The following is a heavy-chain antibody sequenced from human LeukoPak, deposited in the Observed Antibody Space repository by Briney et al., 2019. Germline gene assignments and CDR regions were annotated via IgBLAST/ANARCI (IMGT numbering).Heavy chain of an antibody. CDR1: GFTFSSYS. Sequence: PGGSLRLSCVGSGFTFSSYSMSWVRQAPGKGLVWVSCINSDGSMTMYADSVKGRFTISRDNAKNTLSVQMDSLRAEDTAVYYCARNLAVAGSFDYWGQGSLLTVSS. CDR2: INSDGSMT. V-gene: IGHV3-74*03. CDR3: ARNLAVAGSFDY. D-gene: IGHD6-19*01. J-gene: IGHJ4*02.